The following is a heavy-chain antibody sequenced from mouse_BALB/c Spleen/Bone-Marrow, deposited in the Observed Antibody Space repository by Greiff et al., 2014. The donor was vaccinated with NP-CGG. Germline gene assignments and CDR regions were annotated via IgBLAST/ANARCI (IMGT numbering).Heavy chain of an antibody. J-gene: IGHJ2*01. CDR2: ISDGSSTI. V-gene: IGHV5-17*02. Sequence: EVHLVESGGGLVQPGGSRKLSCAASGFTFSSFGMHWVRQAPEKGLEWVAYISDGSSTIYYADTVKGRFTIFRDNSKNTLFLQMTSLRSEGTAMYYCARLDVGGDWGQGTTLTVSS. CDR3: ARLDVGGD. CDR1: GFTFSSFG.